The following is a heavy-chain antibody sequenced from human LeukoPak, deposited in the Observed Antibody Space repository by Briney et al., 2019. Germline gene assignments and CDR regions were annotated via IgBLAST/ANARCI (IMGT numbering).Heavy chain of an antibody. V-gene: IGHV3-48*04. CDR3: ARRVGYCNSNSCPPFDY. Sequence: GGSLRLSCAASGFTFSSYSMNWVRQAPGKGLEWVSYISSSSSTIYYADSVKGRFTISRDNAKNSLYLQMNSLRAEDTAVYYCARRVGYCNSNSCPPFDYWAREPWSPSPQ. CDR1: GFTFSSYS. CDR2: ISSSSSTI. J-gene: IGHJ4*02. D-gene: IGHD2-2*01.